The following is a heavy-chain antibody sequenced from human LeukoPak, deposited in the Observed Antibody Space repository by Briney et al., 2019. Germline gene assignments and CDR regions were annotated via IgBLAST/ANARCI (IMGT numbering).Heavy chain of an antibody. Sequence: PGGSLRLSCAASGFTFSSYAMSWVRQAPGKGLEWVSGISGSGGSTYYADSVKGRFSFSRDNSKNTLYLQMNSLRAEDTAGYYCARRMPNSSNSYCFDYCGQGTLVTVSS. CDR3: ARRMPNSSNSYCFDY. V-gene: IGHV3-23*01. CDR1: GFTFSSYA. CDR2: ISGSGGST. D-gene: IGHD6-13*01. J-gene: IGHJ4*02.